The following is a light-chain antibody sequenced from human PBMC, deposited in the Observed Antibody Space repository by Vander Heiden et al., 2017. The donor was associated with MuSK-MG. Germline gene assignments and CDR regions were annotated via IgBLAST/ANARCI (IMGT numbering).Light chain of an antibody. J-gene: IGKJ4*01. CDR1: HRVRSN. Sequence: IVMTQSPATLSVSPGERATLSCRASHRVRSNLAWYQQRHGQEPRHPIHVASTRATGIPAGFSSIRSGTECTHTISRLNSEDVAVVGGQQYNKWLHRPFGGGTKVEIK. V-gene: IGKV3-15*01. CDR2: VAS. CDR3: QQYNKWLHRP.